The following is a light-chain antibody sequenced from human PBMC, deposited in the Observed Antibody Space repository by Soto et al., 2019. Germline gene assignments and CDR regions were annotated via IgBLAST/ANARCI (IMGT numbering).Light chain of an antibody. CDR3: QHYNNWPIT. V-gene: IGKV3-15*01. Sequence: EIVLTQSPGTLSLSPGERATLSCRASQSVSNNYLAWYQQKPGQAPSLLIYGTSTRATGVPARFSGSGSGTDFTLTISSLQAADFAVYHCQHYNNWPITFGQGTRLEIK. CDR2: GTS. CDR1: QSVSNN. J-gene: IGKJ5*01.